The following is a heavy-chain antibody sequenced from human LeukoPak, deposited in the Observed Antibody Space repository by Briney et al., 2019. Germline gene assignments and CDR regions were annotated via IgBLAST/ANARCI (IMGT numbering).Heavy chain of an antibody. Sequence: PSETLSLTCAVYGGSFSGYYWSWIRQPPGKGLEWIGEINHGGSTNYNPSLKSRVTISVDTSKNQFSLKLSSVTAADTAVYYCARGRITIFGVVIAAYGMDVWGQGTTVTVSS. J-gene: IGHJ6*02. CDR1: GGSFSGYY. V-gene: IGHV4-34*01. CDR3: ARGRITIFGVVIAAYGMDV. CDR2: INHGGST. D-gene: IGHD3-3*01.